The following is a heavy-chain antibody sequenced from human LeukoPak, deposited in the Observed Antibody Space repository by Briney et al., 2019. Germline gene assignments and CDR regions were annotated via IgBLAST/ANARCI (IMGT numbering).Heavy chain of an antibody. CDR3: ARGGEAVAD. D-gene: IGHD6-19*01. Sequence: ASVKVSCKASGYSFTSNYIHWARQAPGQGLEWMGMIYPRDGSTSYAQKFQGRVTVTRDTSTSTVHMELSGLRSEDTAVYYCARGGEAVADWGQGTLVTVSS. V-gene: IGHV1-46*01. CDR1: GYSFTSNY. J-gene: IGHJ4*02. CDR2: IYPRDGST.